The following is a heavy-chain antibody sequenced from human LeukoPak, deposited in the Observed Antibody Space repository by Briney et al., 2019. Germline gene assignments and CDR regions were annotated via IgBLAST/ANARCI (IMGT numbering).Heavy chain of an antibody. CDR3: ARQDPKPWRRDYYDSSGPIGLPDY. J-gene: IGHJ4*02. Sequence: SETLSLTCTVSGYSISSGYYWGWIRQPPGKGLEWIGSIYHSGSTYYNPSLKSRVTISVDTSKNQFSLKLSSVTAADTAVYYCARQDPKPWRRDYYDSSGPIGLPDYWGQGTLVTVSS. CDR1: GYSISSGYY. V-gene: IGHV4-38-2*02. D-gene: IGHD3-22*01. CDR2: IYHSGST.